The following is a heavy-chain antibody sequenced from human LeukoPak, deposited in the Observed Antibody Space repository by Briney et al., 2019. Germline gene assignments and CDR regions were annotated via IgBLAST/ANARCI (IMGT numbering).Heavy chain of an antibody. CDR2: IRYDGSNK. CDR3: AKDYDFWSGYPIFYYFDY. CDR1: GFTFSSYG. D-gene: IGHD3-3*01. V-gene: IGHV3-30*02. Sequence: GSLRLSCAASGFTFSSYGMHWVRQAPGKGLEWVAFIRYDGSNKYYADSVKGRFTISRDNSKNTLYLQMNSLRAEDTAVYYCAKDYDFWSGYPIFYYFDYWGQGTLVTVSS. J-gene: IGHJ4*02.